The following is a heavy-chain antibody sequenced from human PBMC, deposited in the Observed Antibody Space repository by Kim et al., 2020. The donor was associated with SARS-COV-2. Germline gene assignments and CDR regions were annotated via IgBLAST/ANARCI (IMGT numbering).Heavy chain of an antibody. CDR3: ARSSFEM. J-gene: IGHJ3*02. CDR1: GFTISNNR. V-gene: IGHV3-74*01. CDR2: IHTDGSGT. Sequence: GGSLRLSCTASGFTISNNRMHWVRKAPGKGLVWGSSIHTDGSGTSYADPGKGRFTISRDNAKNTLYLQMNSLRAEDTAVYFCARSSFEMWGLGTGVTVSS.